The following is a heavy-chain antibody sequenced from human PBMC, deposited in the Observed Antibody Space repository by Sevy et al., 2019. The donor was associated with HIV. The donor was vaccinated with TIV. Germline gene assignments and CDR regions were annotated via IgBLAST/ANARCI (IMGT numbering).Heavy chain of an antibody. CDR1: GDSISNGEYY. Sequence: SETLSLTCTVSGDSISNGEYYWTWIRQHPGKGLEWIGYIYYTGSTYYNPSLESRVTMSVDMAKNQFSLKLTSVTAAXTAMYYCARGDTVLPTGGFDIWGRGTLVTVSS. J-gene: IGHJ2*01. CDR2: IYYTGST. CDR3: ARGDTVLPTGGFDI. D-gene: IGHD2-8*02. V-gene: IGHV4-31*03.